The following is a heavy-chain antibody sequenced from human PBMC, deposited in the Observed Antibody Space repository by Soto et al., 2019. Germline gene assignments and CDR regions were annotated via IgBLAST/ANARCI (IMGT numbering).Heavy chain of an antibody. D-gene: IGHD2-2*01. V-gene: IGHV1-8*01. J-gene: IGHJ6*03. Sequence: GASVKVSWKAAGYSITIYDINWVRQATRQGLEWMGWMNPNSGNTGYAQKFQGRVTMTRNTSISTAYMELSSLRSEDTAVYYCARGPIVVVPHEPDNYMDVWGKGTTVTVSS. CDR3: ARGPIVVVPHEPDNYMDV. CDR2: MNPNSGNT. CDR1: GYSITIYD.